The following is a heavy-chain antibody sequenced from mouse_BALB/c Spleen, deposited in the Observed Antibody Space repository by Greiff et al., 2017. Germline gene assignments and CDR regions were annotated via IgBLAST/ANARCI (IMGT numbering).Heavy chain of an antibody. CDR1: GFTFTDHY. D-gene: IGHD5-1-1*01. J-gene: IGHJ4*01. CDR3: AREEIEDYYAMDY. Sequence: EVQLQQSGGGLVQPGGSLRLSCATSGFTFTDHYMSWVRQPPGKALEWLGFIRNKANGYTTEYSASVKGRFTISRDNSQSILYLQMNTLRAEDSATYYCAREEIEDYYAMDYWGQGTSVTVSS. CDR2: IRNKANGYTT. V-gene: IGHV7-3*02.